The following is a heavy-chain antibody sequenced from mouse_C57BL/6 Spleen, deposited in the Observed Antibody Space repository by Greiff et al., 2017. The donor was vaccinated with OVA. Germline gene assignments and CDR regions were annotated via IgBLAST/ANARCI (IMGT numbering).Heavy chain of an antibody. V-gene: IGHV1-55*01. CDR1: GYTFTSYW. D-gene: IGHD3-2*02. J-gene: IGHJ4*01. Sequence: QVQLQQPGAELVKPGASVNMSCKASGYTFTSYWITWVKQRPGQGLEWIGDIYPGSGSTNYNEKFKSKATLSVDTSSSTAYMQLSSLTSEDSAVYYCARQLRLLDAMDYWGQGTSVTVSS. CDR2: IYPGSGST. CDR3: ARQLRLLDAMDY.